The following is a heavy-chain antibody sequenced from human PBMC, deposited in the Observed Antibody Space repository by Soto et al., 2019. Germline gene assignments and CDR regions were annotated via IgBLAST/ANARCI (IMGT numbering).Heavy chain of an antibody. CDR2: NSGSGGSI. CDR1: GFTFSSYA. D-gene: IGHD5-18*01. CDR3: VKGISYGSDCLDY. Sequence: DVQLLESGGDLVQPGESLTLSCVASGFTFSSYAMNWVRQAPGMGLEWVSTNSGSGGSIYYADSVKGRFAISRDNSKNTLFLQMSSLRVEDTAIYYCVKGISYGSDCLDYWGQGTLVTVSS. J-gene: IGHJ4*02. V-gene: IGHV3-23*01.